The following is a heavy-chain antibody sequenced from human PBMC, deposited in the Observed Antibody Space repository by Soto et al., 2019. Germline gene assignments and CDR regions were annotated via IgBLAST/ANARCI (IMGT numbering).Heavy chain of an antibody. CDR3: ARVKCPVAGRNYVDWCDL. D-gene: IGHD6-19*01. CDR1: GYTFTSYG. J-gene: IGHJ5*02. CDR2: ISAYNGNT. Sequence: QVQLVQSGAEVKKPGASVKVSCKASGYTFTSYGISWVRQAPGQGLEWMGWISAYNGNTNYAQKLQGRVTMTTDTATSTAYMELSRLRSDDTVVYYCARVKCPVAGRNYVDWCDLWGQGTLVTVSS. V-gene: IGHV1-18*01.